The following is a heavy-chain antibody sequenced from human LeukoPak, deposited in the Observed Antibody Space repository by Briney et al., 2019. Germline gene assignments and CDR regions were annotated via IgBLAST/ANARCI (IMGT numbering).Heavy chain of an antibody. CDR1: GFTVSNKY. D-gene: IGHD1-26*01. V-gene: IGHV3-66*04. J-gene: IGHJ4*02. Sequence: GGSLRLSCAASGFTVSNKYMTWVRQAPGKGLEWVSVIYSGGTTYYADSVKGRFTISRDTSKNTLYLQMNNLRVEDTAVYYCARLRGSGSYFADCWGQGTLVTVSS. CDR3: ARLRGSGSYFADC. CDR2: IYSGGTT.